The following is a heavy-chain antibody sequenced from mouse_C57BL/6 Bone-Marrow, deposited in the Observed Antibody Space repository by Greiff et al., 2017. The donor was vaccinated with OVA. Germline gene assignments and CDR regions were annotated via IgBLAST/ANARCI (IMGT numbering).Heavy chain of an antibody. V-gene: IGHV5-17*01. J-gene: IGHJ3*01. Sequence: EVKLVESGGGLVKPGGSLKLSCAASGFTFSDYGVHWVRQAPEKGLEWVAYISSGSSTIYYADTVKGRFTISRDNAKNTLFLQMTSLRSEDTAMYYCARGGNFAWFAYWGQGTLVTVSA. CDR3: ARGGNFAWFAY. CDR1: GFTFSDYG. D-gene: IGHD2-1*01. CDR2: ISSGSSTI.